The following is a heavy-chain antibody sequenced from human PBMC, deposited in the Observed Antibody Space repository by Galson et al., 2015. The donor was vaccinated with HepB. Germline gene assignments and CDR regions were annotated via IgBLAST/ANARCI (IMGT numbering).Heavy chain of an antibody. CDR3: ASLSPPTIAARRPYGMDV. CDR2: IDPSDSYT. CDR1: GYSFTSYW. D-gene: IGHD6-6*01. J-gene: IGHJ6*02. Sequence: QSGAEVKKPGESLRISCKGSGYSFTSYWISWVRQMPGKGLEWMGRIDPSDSYTNYSPSFQGHVTISADKSISTAYLQWSSLKASDTAMYYCASLSPPTIAARRPYGMDVWGQGTTVTVSS. V-gene: IGHV5-10-1*01.